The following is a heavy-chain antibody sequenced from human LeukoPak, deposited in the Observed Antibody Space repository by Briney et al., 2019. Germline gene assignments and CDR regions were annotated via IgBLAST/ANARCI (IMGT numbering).Heavy chain of an antibody. CDR2: ISSSSSYI. CDR1: GFTFSSYS. J-gene: IGHJ4*02. CDR3: ARDRDGLLRY. Sequence: GGSLRPSCAASGFTFSSYSMNWVRQAPGKGLEWVSSISSSSSYIYYADSVKGRFTISRDNAKNSLYLQMNSLRAEDTAVYYCARDRDGLLRYWGQGTLVTVSS. D-gene: IGHD3-9*01. V-gene: IGHV3-21*01.